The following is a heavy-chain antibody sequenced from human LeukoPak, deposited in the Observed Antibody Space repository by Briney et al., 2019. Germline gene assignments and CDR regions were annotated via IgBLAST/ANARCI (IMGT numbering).Heavy chain of an antibody. V-gene: IGHV1-69*05. J-gene: IGHJ6*03. CDR2: IIPIFGTA. CDR3: AREEGPYGSGSADYYYYYYMDV. CDR1: GGTFSSYA. D-gene: IGHD3-10*01. Sequence: SVKVSCKASGGTFSSYAISWVRQAPGQGLEWMGGIIPIFGTANYAQKFQGRVTITTDESTSTAYMELSRLRSDDTAVYYCAREEGPYGSGSADYYYYYYMDVWGKGTTVTVSS.